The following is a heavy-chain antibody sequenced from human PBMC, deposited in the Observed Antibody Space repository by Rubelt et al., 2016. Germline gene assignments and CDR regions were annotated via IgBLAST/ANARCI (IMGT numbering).Heavy chain of an antibody. Sequence: VRQAPGQGLEWMGRIIPILGIANYAQKFQGRVTITADKSTSTAYMELSSLRSEDTAVYYCARSVSGDYGDYFYGMDVWGQGTTVTVSS. J-gene: IGHJ6*02. D-gene: IGHD4-17*01. CDR2: IIPILGIA. V-gene: IGHV1-69*02. CDR3: ARSVSGDYGDYFYGMDV.